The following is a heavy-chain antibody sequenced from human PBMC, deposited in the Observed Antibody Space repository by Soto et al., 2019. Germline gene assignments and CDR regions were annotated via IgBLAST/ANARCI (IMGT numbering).Heavy chain of an antibody. Sequence: GASVKVCCKASGVTFSSYGISWVRQAPGQGLEWMGGIIPIFGTANYAQKFQGRVTITADESTSTAYMELSSLRSEDTAVYYCAREYGDFPAFVYWGQGTLVTVSS. J-gene: IGHJ4*02. V-gene: IGHV1-69*13. CDR2: IIPIFGTA. D-gene: IGHD4-17*01. CDR3: AREYGDFPAFVY. CDR1: GVTFSSYG.